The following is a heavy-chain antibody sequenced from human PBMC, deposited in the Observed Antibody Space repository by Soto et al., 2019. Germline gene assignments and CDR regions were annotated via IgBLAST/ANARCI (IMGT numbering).Heavy chain of an antibody. CDR2: LYSGGST. CDR3: ARDRPGDEGDGFDI. D-gene: IGHD3-10*01. CDR1: GLTVSSNY. J-gene: IGHJ3*02. V-gene: IGHV3-53*02. Sequence: EVQLVETGGGLIQPGGSLRLSCAASGLTVSSNYMNWVRQAPGKGLEWVSVLYSGGSTHYAGSVKRRFIISRDNSKNMVYLQMNSLRVEDTAIYYCARDRPGDEGDGFDIWGHGTMVTVSS.